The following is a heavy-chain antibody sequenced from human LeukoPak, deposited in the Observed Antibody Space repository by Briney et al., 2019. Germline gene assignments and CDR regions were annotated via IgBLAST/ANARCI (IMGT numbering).Heavy chain of an antibody. D-gene: IGHD3-3*01. CDR1: GFTFSDYY. Sequence: GGSLSLSCAASGFTFSDYYMSWIRQAPGKGLEWISYISSSGSTIYYADSVKGRFTISRDNAKNSLYLQMNSLRAEDTAVYYCARVLREWLLFGWFDPWGQGTLVTVSS. CDR2: ISSSGSTI. V-gene: IGHV3-11*01. CDR3: ARVLREWLLFGWFDP. J-gene: IGHJ5*02.